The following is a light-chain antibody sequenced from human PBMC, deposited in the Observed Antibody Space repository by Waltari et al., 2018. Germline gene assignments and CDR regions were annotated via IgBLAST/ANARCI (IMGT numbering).Light chain of an antibody. Sequence: QSVLTQSPSASGTPGQRVTISCSGSSSNIEINYVYWYQQFPGTAPKLLIYGDHRRPSGVPDRFSGSKSGTSASLAISGLRSEDEADYYCAVWDDNLSGRVFGGGTRLTVL. CDR2: GDH. CDR3: AVWDDNLSGRV. CDR1: SSNIEINY. J-gene: IGLJ3*02. V-gene: IGLV1-47*01.